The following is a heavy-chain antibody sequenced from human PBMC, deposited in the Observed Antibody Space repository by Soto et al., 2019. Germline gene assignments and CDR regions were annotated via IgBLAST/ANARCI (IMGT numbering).Heavy chain of an antibody. CDR1: GFTFSNYA. CDR2: ISYDGTSK. CDR3: AKDGAAAGSFDY. J-gene: IGHJ4*02. D-gene: IGHD6-13*01. Sequence: QVQLVESGGGVVQPGRSLRLSCVASGFTFSNYAMQWVRQAPGKGLEWMAVISYDGTSKFYADSVKGRFTVSRDNSKNTLYLQMNSLRPEDTAVYHCAKDGAAAGSFDYWGKGTLVTVSS. V-gene: IGHV3-30*18.